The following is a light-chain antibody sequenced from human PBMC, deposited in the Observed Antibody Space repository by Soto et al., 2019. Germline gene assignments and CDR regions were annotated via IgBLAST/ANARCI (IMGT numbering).Light chain of an antibody. CDR2: AAS. J-gene: IGKJ5*01. CDR3: QQANSFPLT. CDR1: QGLSSW. Sequence: DIQMTQSPSSVSASVGDRVTITCRASQGLSSWLAWYQQKPGKAPKLLIYAASSLQSGGPSRFSGSGSGTDFTLTISSLQPEDFATYYCQQANSFPLTFGQGTRLEIK. V-gene: IGKV1-12*01.